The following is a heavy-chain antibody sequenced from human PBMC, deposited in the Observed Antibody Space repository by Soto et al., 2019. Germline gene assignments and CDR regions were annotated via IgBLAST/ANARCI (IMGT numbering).Heavy chain of an antibody. CDR3: VKDSYADFHRVLSTAEYFFDY. CDR2: ITWNSGKV. J-gene: IGHJ4*01. D-gene: IGHD5-18*01. CDR1: GLSFDDYA. Sequence: SLSLSWTASGLSFDDYAMRWVRQGPGMGLEWVSGITWNSGKVAYADSVKGRFTIARDDDNNSLYLQMKSLRPEDTALYYCVKDSYADFHRVLSTAEYFFDYWGHGTLVTGSA. V-gene: IGHV3-9*01.